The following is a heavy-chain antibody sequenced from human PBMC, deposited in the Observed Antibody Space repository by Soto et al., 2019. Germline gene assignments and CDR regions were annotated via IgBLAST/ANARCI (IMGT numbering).Heavy chain of an antibody. V-gene: IGHV4-59*01. J-gene: IGHJ5*02. CDR2: IYYSGST. Sequence: QVQLQESGPGLVKPSETLSLTCTVSGGSISSYYWSWIRQPPGKGLEWIGYIYYSGSTNYNPSLKXXVPISVDTSKXXFXLXXSSVTAADTAVYYCARDSGDYDYVWGSYRSNWFDPWGQGTLVTVSS. CDR1: GGSISSYY. CDR3: ARDSGDYDYVWGSYRSNWFDP. D-gene: IGHD3-16*02.